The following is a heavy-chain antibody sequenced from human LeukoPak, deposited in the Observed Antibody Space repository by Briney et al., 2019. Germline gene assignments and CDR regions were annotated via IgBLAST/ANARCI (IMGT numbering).Heavy chain of an antibody. D-gene: IGHD1-26*01. V-gene: IGHV1-18*01. CDR3: ARDEVGATEWFDP. Sequence: VASVKVSRKSSGYTFTSYGISWVRQAPGQRVGGMGWISAYNGNTNYAQKLQGRVTMTTDTYTSTAYMELRRLRSDDAVVYCCARDEVGATEWFDPWGQGTLVTVSS. CDR1: GYTFTSYG. J-gene: IGHJ5*02. CDR2: ISAYNGNT.